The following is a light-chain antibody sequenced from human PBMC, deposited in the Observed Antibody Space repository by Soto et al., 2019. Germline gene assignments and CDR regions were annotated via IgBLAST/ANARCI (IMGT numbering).Light chain of an antibody. CDR3: SSYTSSSSLENVV. CDR2: DVS. CDR1: SSDIGGYNY. J-gene: IGLJ2*01. Sequence: QSALTQPASVSGSPGQSITISCTGTSSDIGGYNYVSWYQQHPGKAPKLMIYDVSNRPSGVSNRFSGSKSDNTASLTISGLQAEDEADYYCSSYTSSSSLENVVFGGGTKLTVL. V-gene: IGLV2-14*01.